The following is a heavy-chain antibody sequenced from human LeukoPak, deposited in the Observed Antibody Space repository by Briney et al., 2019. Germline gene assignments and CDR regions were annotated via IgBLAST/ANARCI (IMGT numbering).Heavy chain of an antibody. CDR1: GFTFSSYA. J-gene: IGHJ4*02. CDR3: ARKYCSSTSCYYFDY. Sequence: GGSLRLSCAASGFTFSSYAMSWVRQVPGKGLEWVSAISGSGGSTYYADSVKGRFTISRDNSKNTLYLQMNSLRAEDTAVYYCARKYCSSTSCYYFDYWGQGTLVTVSS. CDR2: ISGSGGST. V-gene: IGHV3-23*01. D-gene: IGHD2-2*01.